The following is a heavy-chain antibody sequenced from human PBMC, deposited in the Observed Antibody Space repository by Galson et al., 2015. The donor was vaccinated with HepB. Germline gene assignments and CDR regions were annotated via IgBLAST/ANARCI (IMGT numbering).Heavy chain of an antibody. CDR1: GFTFSSYA. D-gene: IGHD3-22*01. J-gene: IGHJ4*02. Sequence: SLRLSCAASGFTFSSYAMHWVRQAPGKGLEWVAVISYDGSNKYYADSVKGRFTISRDNSKNTLYLQMNSLRAEDTAVYYCARPSEGGYYYAFDYWGQGTLVTVSS. CDR3: ARPSEGGYYYAFDY. CDR2: ISYDGSNK. V-gene: IGHV3-30-3*01.